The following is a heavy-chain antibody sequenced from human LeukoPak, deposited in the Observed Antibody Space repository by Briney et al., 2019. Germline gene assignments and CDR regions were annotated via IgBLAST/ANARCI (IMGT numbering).Heavy chain of an antibody. CDR2: IKKDGSEK. V-gene: IGHV3-7*01. CDR1: GFTFSSHW. D-gene: IGHD3-22*01. J-gene: IGHJ5*02. CDR3: AREFSYYYDSSGLNWFDP. Sequence: GGSLRLSCAASGFTFSSHWMSWVRQAPGKGLEWVANIKKDGSEKYYVDAVKGRFTISRDNAKTSLYLQMNSLRAEDTAVYYCAREFSYYYDSSGLNWFDPWGQGTLVTVSS.